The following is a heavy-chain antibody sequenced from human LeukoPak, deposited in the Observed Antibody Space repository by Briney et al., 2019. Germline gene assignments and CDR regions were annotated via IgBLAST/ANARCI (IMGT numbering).Heavy chain of an antibody. V-gene: IGHV1-2*02. Sequence: GASVKVSCKASGYTFTGYYMHWVRQAPGQGVEWMGWINPNSGGTNYAQKFQGRVTMTSDTSICTAYMELSRLRSDDTAVYYCARDPYCGGDCYLASWGQGTLVTVSS. CDR1: GYTFTGYY. D-gene: IGHD2-21*02. J-gene: IGHJ5*02. CDR3: ARDPYCGGDCYLAS. CDR2: INPNSGGT.